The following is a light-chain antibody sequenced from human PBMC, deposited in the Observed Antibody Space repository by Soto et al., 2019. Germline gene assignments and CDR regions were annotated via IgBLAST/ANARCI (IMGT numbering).Light chain of an antibody. Sequence: EIVLTQSPATLSVSPGERATLSCRASQSVSSSLAWYQQKPGQAPRLLVYDASNRATGIPARFSGSGSGTDFTLTISSLEPEDFALYYCQHRYNWPPTFGQGTKVEIK. J-gene: IGKJ1*01. CDR2: DAS. CDR3: QHRYNWPPT. CDR1: QSVSSS. V-gene: IGKV3-11*01.